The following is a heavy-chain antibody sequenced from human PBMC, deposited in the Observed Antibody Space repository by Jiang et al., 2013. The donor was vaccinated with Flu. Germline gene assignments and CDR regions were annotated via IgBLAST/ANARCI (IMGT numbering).Heavy chain of an antibody. Sequence: WYSDYALSVKSRITVNADTSKNQFSLQLNSVTPDDSAVYYCARATVVTGTGAFDIWGQGTVVVVSS. J-gene: IGHJ3*02. V-gene: IGHV6-1*01. CDR2: WYS. D-gene: IGHD1-14*01. CDR3: ARATVVTGTGAFDI.